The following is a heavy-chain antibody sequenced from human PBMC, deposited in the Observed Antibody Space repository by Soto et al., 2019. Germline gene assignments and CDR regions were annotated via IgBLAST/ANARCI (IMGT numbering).Heavy chain of an antibody. CDR3: AKMLTMVRGVTGLRDFDF. D-gene: IGHD3-10*01. CDR1: GFTFSSYA. Sequence: EVQLLEAGGNLIQPGGSLRLSCAASGFTFSSYAMSWVRQAPGQGLEWLSAISGPGATIYYADSVKGRFTNCSDNSKNTLYLLMNSLTAEDTAVYYCAKMLTMVRGVTGLRDFDFWGQGTLVTVSS. CDR2: ISGPGATI. V-gene: IGHV3-23*01. J-gene: IGHJ4*02.